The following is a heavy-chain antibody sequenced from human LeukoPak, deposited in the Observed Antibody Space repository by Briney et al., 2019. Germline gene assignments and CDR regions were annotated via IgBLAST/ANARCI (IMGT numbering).Heavy chain of an antibody. CDR2: ISSSSGYI. D-gene: IGHD3-22*01. V-gene: IGHV3-21*01. CDR1: GFTFSSYS. Sequence: PGGSLRLSCAASGFTFSSYSMNWVRQAPGKGLEWVSSISSSSGYIYYADSLKGRFTISRDNSKNTLYLQMDSLRAEDTAVYYCARDFVNSGYYFDYWGQGTLVTVSS. CDR3: ARDFVNSGYYFDY. J-gene: IGHJ4*02.